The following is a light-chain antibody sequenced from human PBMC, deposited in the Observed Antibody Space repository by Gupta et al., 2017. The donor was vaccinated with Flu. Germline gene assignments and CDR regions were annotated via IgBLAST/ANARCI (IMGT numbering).Light chain of an antibody. CDR1: SSDSGGYNY. J-gene: IGLJ2*01. Sequence: QSALTQPRSVSGSPGQAVTSPCTGSSSDSGGYNYVSWYQQQSGKAPKLMIYDVSKRPSGVPDRFSGSKSGNTASLTISGLQAEDEADYYCCSYAGNYVVFGGGTKLSVL. CDR3: CSYAGNYVV. CDR2: DVS. V-gene: IGLV2-11*01.